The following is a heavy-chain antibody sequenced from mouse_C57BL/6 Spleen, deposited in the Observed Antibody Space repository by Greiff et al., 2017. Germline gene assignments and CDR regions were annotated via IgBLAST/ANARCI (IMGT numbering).Heavy chain of an antibody. V-gene: IGHV1-78*01. J-gene: IGHJ1*03. D-gene: IGHD1-1*01. CDR3: TREEDDYYGSSYGDWYFDV. Sequence: VQLQQSDAELVKPGASVKLSCKVSGYTFTDHTIHWLKQRPEQGLEWIGYIYPSDGSTKYNEMFKGKATLTAAKSSSTAYMQLNSLTSENSAVYFCTREEDDYYGSSYGDWYFDVWGTGTTVTVSS. CDR2: IYPSDGST. CDR1: GYTFTDHT.